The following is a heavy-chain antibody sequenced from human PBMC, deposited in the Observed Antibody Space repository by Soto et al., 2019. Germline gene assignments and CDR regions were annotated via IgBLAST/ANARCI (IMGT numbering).Heavy chain of an antibody. J-gene: IGHJ5*02. CDR3: ARKAAAGYNWFDP. V-gene: IGHV4-59*01. Sequence: LSLTCTVSGGSISSYYWSWIRQPPGKGLEWIGYIYYSGSTNYNPSLKSRVTISVDTSKNQFSLKLSSVTAADTAVYYCARKAAAGYNWFDPWGQGTLVTVSS. CDR2: IYYSGST. D-gene: IGHD6-13*01. CDR1: GGSISSYY.